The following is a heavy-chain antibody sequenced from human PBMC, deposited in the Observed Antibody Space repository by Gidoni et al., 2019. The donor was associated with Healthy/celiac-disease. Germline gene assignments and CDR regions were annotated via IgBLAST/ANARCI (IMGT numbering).Heavy chain of an antibody. J-gene: IGHJ4*02. D-gene: IGHD5-12*01. CDR3: ARESPFDGYNEFWDY. Sequence: QVQLVESGGGVVQPGRSLRLSCAASGFTFSSYAMHWVRQAPGKGLEWVAVISYDGSNKYYADSVKGRFTISRDNSKNTLYLQMNSLRAEDTAVYYCARESPFDGYNEFWDYWGQGTLVTVSS. CDR2: ISYDGSNK. CDR1: GFTFSSYA. V-gene: IGHV3-30*04.